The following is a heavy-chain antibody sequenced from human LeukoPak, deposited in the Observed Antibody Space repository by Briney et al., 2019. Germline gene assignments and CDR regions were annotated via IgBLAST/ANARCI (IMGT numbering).Heavy chain of an antibody. Sequence: GGSLRLSCAASGFTFSSYAMSWVRQAPGKGLEWVSAISGSGGSTYYADSVKGRFTISRDNSKNTLYLQMNSLRAEDTAVYYCAKPNIVVVPVGDAFDIWGQGTMVTVSS. CDR2: ISGSGGST. CDR3: AKPNIVVVPVGDAFDI. J-gene: IGHJ3*02. D-gene: IGHD2-2*01. CDR1: GFTFSSYA. V-gene: IGHV3-23*01.